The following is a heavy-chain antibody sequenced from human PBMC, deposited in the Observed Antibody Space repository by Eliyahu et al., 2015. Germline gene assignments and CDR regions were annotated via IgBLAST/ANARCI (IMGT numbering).Heavy chain of an antibody. CDR1: GFTFSSYG. Sequence: QVQLVESGGGVVQPGRSLRLSCAASGFTFSSYGMHWVRQAPGKGLEWVAVIWYDGSNKYYADSVKGRFTISRDNSKNTLYLQMNSLRAEDTAVYYCARDNRGDCHFDYWGQGTLVTVSS. CDR3: ARDNRGDCHFDY. J-gene: IGHJ4*02. CDR2: IWYDGSNK. D-gene: IGHD2-21*02. V-gene: IGHV3-33*01.